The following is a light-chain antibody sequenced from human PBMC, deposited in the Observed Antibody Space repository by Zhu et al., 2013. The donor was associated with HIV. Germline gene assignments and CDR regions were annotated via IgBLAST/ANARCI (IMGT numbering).Light chain of an antibody. J-gene: IGLJ2*01. CDR1: SSNIGSNT. V-gene: IGLV1-44*01. CDR3: AAWDDSLNAVV. Sequence: QSVLTQPPSASGTPGQRVTISCSGSSSNIGSNTVNWYQQLPGTAPKLLIYRNNQRPSGVPDRFSGSKSGTSASLAISGLQSEDEAHYYCAAWDDSLNAVVFGGGTRLDRP. CDR2: RNN.